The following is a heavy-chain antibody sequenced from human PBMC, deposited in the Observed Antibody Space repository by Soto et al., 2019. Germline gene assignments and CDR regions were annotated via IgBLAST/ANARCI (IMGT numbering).Heavy chain of an antibody. CDR1: VYSFTSYW. CDR2: IYPGDSDT. D-gene: IGHD3-9*01. Sequence: GESLKSSCNGSVYSFTSYWIGWVRQMPGKGLEWMGIIYPGDSDTRYSPSFQGQVTISADKSISTAYLQWSSLKASDTAMYYCARSIDWLRESFDYWGQGTLVTVS. CDR3: ARSIDWLRESFDY. V-gene: IGHV5-51*01. J-gene: IGHJ4*02.